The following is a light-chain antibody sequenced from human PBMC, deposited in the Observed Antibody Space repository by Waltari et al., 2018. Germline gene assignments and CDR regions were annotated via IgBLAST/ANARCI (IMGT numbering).Light chain of an antibody. V-gene: IGLV2-23*02. Sequence: QSALTHPASVSASPGPSITTSCTGTSSDIVNYNRVSWYQHLPGKDPQLMIYEVRKRPSGVSNRFSGSKSGNTASLTISVLQAEHEADYYCCSYAGSSSLPYVCGSGTKVTVL. CDR2: EVR. CDR3: CSYAGSSSLPYV. J-gene: IGLJ1*01. CDR1: SSDIVNYNR.